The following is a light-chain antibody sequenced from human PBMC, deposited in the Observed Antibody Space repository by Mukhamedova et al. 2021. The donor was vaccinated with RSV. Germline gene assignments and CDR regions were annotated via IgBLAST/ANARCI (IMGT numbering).Light chain of an antibody. Sequence: WYQRRVHGKAPKLLIHSAASLQSGVPVRFSGIGSGTDFTLTISSLQPEHFAVYFCQQTQTTPRTFGQGTKVDIK. J-gene: IGKJ1*01. CDR2: SAA. CDR3: QQTQTTPRT. V-gene: IGKV1-39*01.